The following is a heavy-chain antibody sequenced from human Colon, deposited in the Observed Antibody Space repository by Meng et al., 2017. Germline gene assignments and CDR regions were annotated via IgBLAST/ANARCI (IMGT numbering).Heavy chain of an antibody. CDR3: ASNYDSSGYPPDYYFDY. J-gene: IGHJ4*01. CDR1: GFTFSSYE. Sequence: GESLKISCAASGFTFSSYEMNWVRQAPGKGLEWVSYISSSGSTIYYADSVKGRFTISRDNAKNSLYLQMNSLRAEDTAVYYCASNYDSSGYPPDYYFDYWGHGTLVTVSS. V-gene: IGHV3-48*03. CDR2: ISSSGSTI. D-gene: IGHD3-22*01.